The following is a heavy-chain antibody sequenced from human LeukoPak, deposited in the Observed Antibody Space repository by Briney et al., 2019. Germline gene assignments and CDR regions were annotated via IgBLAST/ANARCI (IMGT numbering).Heavy chain of an antibody. D-gene: IGHD4-17*01. Sequence: SPSETLSLTCTVSGGSISSYYWSWIRQPPGKGLEWIGYIYYSGSTNYNPSLKSRVTISVDTSKNQISLNLSSVTAADTAVYYCARGVRYGDFWGQGTLVTVSS. CDR1: GGSISSYY. CDR2: IYYSGST. V-gene: IGHV4-59*01. CDR3: ARGVRYGDF. J-gene: IGHJ4*02.